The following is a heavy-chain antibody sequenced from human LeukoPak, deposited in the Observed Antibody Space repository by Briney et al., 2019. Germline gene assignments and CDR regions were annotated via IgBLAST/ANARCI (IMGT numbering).Heavy chain of an antibody. J-gene: IGHJ4*02. CDR3: AKDALRAVPYYFDY. CDR2: ISGSGYSA. D-gene: IGHD3-10*01. V-gene: IGHV3-23*01. CDR1: GFTVSSNY. Sequence: PGGSLRLSCAASGFTVSSNYMSWVRQAPGKGLEWVSVISGSGYSAYYADSVKGRFTISRDNSKNTLFLQMNSLRAEDTAVYYCAKDALRAVPYYFDYWGQGTLVTVSS.